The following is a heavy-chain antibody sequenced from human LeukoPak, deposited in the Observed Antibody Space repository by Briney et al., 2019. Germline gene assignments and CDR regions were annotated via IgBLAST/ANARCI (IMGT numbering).Heavy chain of an antibody. J-gene: IGHJ6*03. CDR1: GFNLKSYW. CDR3: ARDRQGDYMDV. D-gene: IGHD6-6*01. V-gene: IGHV3-7*01. CDR2: IKQDGTEE. Sequence: GGSLRLSCAASGFNLKSYWMSWVRQAPGKGLEWVANIKQDGTEENYVDSVKGRFIISRDNTKKSLYLQMNGLRAEDTAVYYCARDRQGDYMDVWGKGTTVAVSS.